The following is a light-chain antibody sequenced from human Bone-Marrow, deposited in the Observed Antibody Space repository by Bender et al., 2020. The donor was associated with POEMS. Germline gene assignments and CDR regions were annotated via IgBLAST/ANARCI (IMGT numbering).Light chain of an antibody. V-gene: IGLV1-44*01. CDR3: VAWDASLNGWV. CDR2: TNN. CDR1: GSNIGGYP. J-gene: IGLJ3*02. Sequence: QSVLTQPPSVSGTPGQRVTISCSGSGSNIGGYPVNWNQQLPGTAPRLLIYTNNERPSGVPDRFSGSKSGTSASLAITGLQSDDEAIYFCVAWDASLNGWVFGGGTKLTVL.